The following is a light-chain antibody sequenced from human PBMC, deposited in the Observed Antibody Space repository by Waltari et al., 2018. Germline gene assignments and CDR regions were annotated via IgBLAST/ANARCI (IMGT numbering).Light chain of an antibody. J-gene: IGKJ1*01. CDR2: ATS. V-gene: IGKV1-NL1*01. Sequence: DIQMTQSPSSLSASVGDKVTITCHASQGINSWLAWYQQKPGKAPKPLIYATSTLESWVPSRFSGSGSGTDYTLTINSLQPEDFATYYCQQYLDLPWTFGQGTKVEI. CDR3: QQYLDLPWT. CDR1: QGINSW.